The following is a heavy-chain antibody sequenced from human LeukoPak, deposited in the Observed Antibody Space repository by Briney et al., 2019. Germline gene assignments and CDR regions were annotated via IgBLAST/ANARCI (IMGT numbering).Heavy chain of an antibody. CDR1: GGSIRSSSYY. Sequence: SETLSLTCTVSGGSIRSSSYYWGGLRQPPGKRLEWIGSIYYSGSTYYNPSLKSRVTISVDTSKNQVSLRLSSVTAADTAVYYCASGHYDSSGYYYPFDYWGQGTLVTVSS. J-gene: IGHJ4*02. CDR3: ASGHYDSSGYYYPFDY. D-gene: IGHD3-22*01. V-gene: IGHV4-39*01. CDR2: IYYSGST.